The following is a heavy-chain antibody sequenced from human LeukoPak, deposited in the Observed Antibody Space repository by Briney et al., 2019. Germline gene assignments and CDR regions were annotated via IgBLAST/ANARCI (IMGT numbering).Heavy chain of an antibody. CDR1: GFTFSSYS. D-gene: IGHD6-13*01. V-gene: IGHV3-21*01. CDR3: AREGSSWCSGGFDY. Sequence: GGSLRLSCAASGFTFSSYSMNWVRQAPGKGLEWVSSISSSSSYIYYADSVKGRFTISRDNAKSSLYLQMNSLRAEDTAVYYCAREGSSWCSGGFDYWGQGTLVTVSS. J-gene: IGHJ4*02. CDR2: ISSSSSYI.